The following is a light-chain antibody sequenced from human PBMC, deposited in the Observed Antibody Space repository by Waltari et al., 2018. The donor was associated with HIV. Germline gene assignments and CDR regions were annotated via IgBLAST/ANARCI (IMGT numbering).Light chain of an antibody. CDR2: GAS. J-gene: IGKJ1*01. V-gene: IGKV3-20*01. CDR3: QQYGSSLWT. CDR1: QSVSSSY. Sequence: ELVLTQSPGTLSLSPGERVTLSCRASQSVSSSYLAWYQQKPGQAPRLLIYGASSRATGIPDRFSVSGSVTDFTLTISRLEPEDFAVYYCQQYGSSLWTFGQGTKVEIK.